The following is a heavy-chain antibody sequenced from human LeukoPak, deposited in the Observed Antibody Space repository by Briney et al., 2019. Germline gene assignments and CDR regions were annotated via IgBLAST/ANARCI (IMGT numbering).Heavy chain of an antibody. D-gene: IGHD1-7*01. J-gene: IGHJ6*03. Sequence: GGTLRLSCAASGFTFSSYGMSWVRQAPGKGLEWVSAISGSGGSTYYADSVKGRFTISRDNSKNTLYLQMNSLRAEDTAVYYCAKRRGLELTYYYHMDVWGKGTTVTVSS. CDR2: ISGSGGST. V-gene: IGHV3-23*01. CDR1: GFTFSSYG. CDR3: AKRRGLELTYYYHMDV.